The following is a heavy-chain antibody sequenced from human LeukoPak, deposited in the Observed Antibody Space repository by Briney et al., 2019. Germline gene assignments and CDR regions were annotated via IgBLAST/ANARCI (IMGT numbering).Heavy chain of an antibody. Sequence: ESGPALVKPTQTLTLTCTFSGFSLNTAGTRVNWIRQPPGKALGWLARIDWDDDKFYSTSLKPRLTISKDTSKNQVVLTMTNMDPADTATYYCTRISADSGSSPFDYWGQGTLVTVSS. J-gene: IGHJ4*02. CDR2: IDWDDDK. CDR3: TRISADSGSSPFDY. D-gene: IGHD6-6*01. CDR1: GFSLNTAGTR. V-gene: IGHV2-70*04.